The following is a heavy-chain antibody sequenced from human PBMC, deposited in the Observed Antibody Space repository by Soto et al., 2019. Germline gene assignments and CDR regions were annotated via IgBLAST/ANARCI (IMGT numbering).Heavy chain of an antibody. J-gene: IGHJ4*02. Sequence: GGSLRLSCIASGFTFRSYAMSWVRQAPGKGLEWASAISGSGGSTYYADSVKGRFTISRGNSKNTLYLQMNSLRAEDTAVYYCAKGIVYYYDSSGYFAYWGQGTLVTVSS. CDR1: GFTFRSYA. CDR3: AKGIVYYYDSSGYFAY. V-gene: IGHV3-23*01. CDR2: ISGSGGST. D-gene: IGHD3-22*01.